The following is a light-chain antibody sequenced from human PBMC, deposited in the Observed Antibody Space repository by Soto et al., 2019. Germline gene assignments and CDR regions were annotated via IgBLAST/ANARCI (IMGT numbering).Light chain of an antibody. CDR1: SSDVGRYNL. V-gene: IGLV2-23*02. CDR3: CSYAGSSSYV. Sequence: QSALTQPASVSGSPGQSITISCTGISSDVGRYNLVSWYQQHPDKAPQLMIYEVSKRPSGVSNRFSGSKSGNTASLTISGLQTEDEADYYCCSYAGSSSYVFGTGTK. CDR2: EVS. J-gene: IGLJ1*01.